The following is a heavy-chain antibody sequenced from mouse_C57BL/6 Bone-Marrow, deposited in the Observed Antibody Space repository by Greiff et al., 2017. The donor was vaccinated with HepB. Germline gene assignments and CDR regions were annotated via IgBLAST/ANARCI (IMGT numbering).Heavy chain of an antibody. CDR3: AREGSSFYYYAMDY. CDR1: GYSITSGYY. Sequence: EVKLQESGPGLVKPSQSLSLTCSVTGYSITSGYYWNWIRQFPGNKLEWMGYISYDGSNNYNPSLKNRISITRDTSKNQFFLKFNSVTTEDTATYYGAREGSSFYYYAMDYWGQGTSVTVSS. D-gene: IGHD1-1*01. V-gene: IGHV3-6*01. J-gene: IGHJ4*01. CDR2: ISYDGSN.